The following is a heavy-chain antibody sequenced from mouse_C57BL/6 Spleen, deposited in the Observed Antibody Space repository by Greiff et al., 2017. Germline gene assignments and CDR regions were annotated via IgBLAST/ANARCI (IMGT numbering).Heavy chain of an antibody. V-gene: IGHV1-22*01. CDR2: INPNNGGT. J-gene: IGHJ2*01. CDR3: AREGDVGFDY. D-gene: IGHD3-3*01. Sequence: LQQSGPELVKPGASVKMSCKASGYTFTDYNMHWVKQSHGKSLEWIGYINPNNGGTSYNQKFKGKATLTVNKSSSTAHMELRSLTSEDSAVYYCAREGDVGFDYWGQGTTLTVSS. CDR1: GYTFTDYN.